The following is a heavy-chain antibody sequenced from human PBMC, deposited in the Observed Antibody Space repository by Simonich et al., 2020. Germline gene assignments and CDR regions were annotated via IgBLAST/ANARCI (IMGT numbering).Heavy chain of an antibody. V-gene: IGHV1-2*02. CDR3: ARGGVQYYYYYMDV. Sequence: QVQLVQSGAEVKKPGASVKVSCKASGYPFTGYYMHWVRQAAGQGIEWREWRNPNRRGTNYAQKLQGRVTMTRDTSISTAYMELSRLRSDDTAVYYCARGGVQYYYYYMDVWGKGTTVTVSS. CDR1: GYPFTGYY. J-gene: IGHJ6*03. CDR2: RNPNRRGT. D-gene: IGHD3-3*01.